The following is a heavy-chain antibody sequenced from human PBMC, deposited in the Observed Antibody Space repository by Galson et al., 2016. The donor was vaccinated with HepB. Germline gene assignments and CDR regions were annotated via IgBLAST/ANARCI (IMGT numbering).Heavy chain of an antibody. CDR2: IIPLLGIP. J-gene: IGHJ3*02. CDR3: AKPSSGWANDAFDI. V-gene: IGHV1-69*02. Sequence: SVKVSCKASGGTFTTYPITWVRQVPGQGPECLGRIIPLLGIPKYAQKFQGRLTITADKSTSTTYMELSSLRSEDTAVYYCAKPSSGWANDAFDIWGQGTMVTVSS. CDR1: GGTFTTYP. D-gene: IGHD6-19*01.